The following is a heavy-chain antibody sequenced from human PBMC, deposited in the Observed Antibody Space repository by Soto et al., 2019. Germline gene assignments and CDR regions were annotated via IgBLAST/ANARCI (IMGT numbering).Heavy chain of an antibody. V-gene: IGHV3-30*18. J-gene: IGHJ4*02. CDR1: GFTFSSYG. CDR2: ISYDGSNK. D-gene: IGHD5-18*01. Sequence: QVQLVESGGGVVQPGRSLRLSCAASGFTFSSYGMHWVRQAPGKGLEWVAVISYDGSNKYYADSVKGRFTISRDNSKSTLYLHMNSLRAEDTAVYYGAKIKGDPAIVGDYWGQGTLVTVSS. CDR3: AKIKGDPAIVGDY.